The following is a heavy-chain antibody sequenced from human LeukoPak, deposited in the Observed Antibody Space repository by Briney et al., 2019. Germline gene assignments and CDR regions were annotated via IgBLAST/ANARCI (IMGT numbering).Heavy chain of an antibody. J-gene: IGHJ6*03. V-gene: IGHV4-59*12. CDR1: GGSINSYY. Sequence: PSETLSLTCTVSGGSINSYYWSWIRQPPGKGLEWIGYIYYSGSTNYNPSLRSRVTISVDTSKNQFSLKLSSVTAADTAVYYCARRRHYYYMDVWGKGTTVTVSS. CDR2: IYYSGST. CDR3: ARRRHYYYMDV.